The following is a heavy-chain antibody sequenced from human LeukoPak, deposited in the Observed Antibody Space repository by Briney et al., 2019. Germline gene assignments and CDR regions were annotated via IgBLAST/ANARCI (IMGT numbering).Heavy chain of an antibody. J-gene: IGHJ4*02. V-gene: IGHV3-74*01. CDR3: VRGQTTAWGFEY. CDR1: GFTFSTNW. D-gene: IGHD1/OR15-1a*01. CDR2: ISTDARTI. Sequence: SGGTLRLSCAASGFTFSTNWMHWVRQAPGKGLVWVSHISTDARTITYADFVKGRFTVSRDNAKNTVYLQMNSLRAEDTALYYCVRGQTTAWGFEYWGKGPLVTVSP.